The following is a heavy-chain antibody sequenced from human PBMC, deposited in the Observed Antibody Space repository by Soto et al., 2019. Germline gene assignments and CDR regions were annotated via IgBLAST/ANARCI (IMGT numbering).Heavy chain of an antibody. D-gene: IGHD3-22*01. CDR3: ARGPYYYDSSCYYGMDV. J-gene: IGHJ6*02. CDR2: IYYSGST. CDR1: GGSISSYY. V-gene: IGHV4-59*01. Sequence: QVQLQESGPGLVKPSETLSLTCTVSGGSISSYYWSWIRQPPGKGLEWIGYIYYSGSTNYNPSLKSRVTTSVDTSKNQFSLKLSSVTAADTDVYYCARGPYYYDSSCYYGMDVWGQGTTVTVSS.